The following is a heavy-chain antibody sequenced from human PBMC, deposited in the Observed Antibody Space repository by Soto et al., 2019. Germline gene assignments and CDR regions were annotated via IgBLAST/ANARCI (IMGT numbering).Heavy chain of an antibody. J-gene: IGHJ6*02. CDR1: GFTFSSYW. D-gene: IGHD6-19*01. CDR3: ARVLTPVGQWDYYGMDV. Sequence: EVQLVESGGGLVQPGGSLRLSCAASGFTFSSYWMSWVRQAPGKGLEWVANIKQDGREKYYVDSVKGRFTISGDNAKNSLYLQMNSVRGEDTAVYYCARVLTPVGQWDYYGMDVGGQGTTVSVSS. V-gene: IGHV3-7*01. CDR2: IKQDGREK.